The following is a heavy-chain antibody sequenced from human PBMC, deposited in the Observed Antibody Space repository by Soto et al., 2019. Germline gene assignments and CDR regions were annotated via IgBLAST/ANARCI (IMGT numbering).Heavy chain of an antibody. Sequence: PGGSLRLSCAASGFTLSGYAMDWGRQAPGKGLEYVSGISSNGVGTYYANSVQGRFTISRDNSRNTVYLQMGSLRPEDMAVYYCARRARPDFYYMDVWGKGTTVTVS. V-gene: IGHV3-64*01. J-gene: IGHJ6*03. CDR1: GFTLSGYA. CDR2: ISSNGVGT. D-gene: IGHD6-6*01. CDR3: ARRARPDFYYMDV.